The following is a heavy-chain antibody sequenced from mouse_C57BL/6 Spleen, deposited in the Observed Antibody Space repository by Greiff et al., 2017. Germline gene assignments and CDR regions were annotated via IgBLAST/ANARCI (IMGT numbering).Heavy chain of an antibody. V-gene: IGHV1-18*01. CDR3: ARWMGNVFAY. CDR2: INPNNGGT. Sequence: VQLQQSGPELVKPGASVKIPCKASGYTFTDYNMDWVKQSHGKSLEWIGDINPNNGGTIYNQKFKGKATLTVDKSSSTAYMELRSLTSEDTAVYYCARWMGNVFAYWGQGTLVTVSA. J-gene: IGHJ3*01. CDR1: GYTFTDYN. D-gene: IGHD2-3*01.